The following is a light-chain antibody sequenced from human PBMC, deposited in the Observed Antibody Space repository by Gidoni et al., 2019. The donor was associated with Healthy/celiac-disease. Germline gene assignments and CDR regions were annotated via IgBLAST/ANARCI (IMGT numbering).Light chain of an antibody. J-gene: IGKJ1*01. Sequence: EIVLTQSPATLSLSPGERATLSCGASQSVSSYLAWYQQKPGQAPRLLIYDASNRATGIPARFSGSGSGTDFTLTISSLEPEDFAVYYCQQRSNWPRTFGQXTKVEIK. CDR1: QSVSSY. V-gene: IGKV3-11*01. CDR2: DAS. CDR3: QQRSNWPRT.